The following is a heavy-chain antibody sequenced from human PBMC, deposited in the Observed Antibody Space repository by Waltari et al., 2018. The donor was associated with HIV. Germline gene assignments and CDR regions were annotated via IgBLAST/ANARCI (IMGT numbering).Heavy chain of an antibody. D-gene: IGHD4-4*01. J-gene: IGHJ4*02. Sequence: QLQLQESGTGLVKPSETLSLTCTVSGGSISSSYYYWGWIRQPPGQGLEWIGSIYYSGSTYYNPSLKSRVTISVDTSKNQFSLKLSSVTAADTAVYYCARHSSVTKIHFDYWGQGTLVTVSS. CDR1: GGSISSSYYY. CDR2: IYYSGST. V-gene: IGHV4-39*01. CDR3: ARHSSVTKIHFDY.